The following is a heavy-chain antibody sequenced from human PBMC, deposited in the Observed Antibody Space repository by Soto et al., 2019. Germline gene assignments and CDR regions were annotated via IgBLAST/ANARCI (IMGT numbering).Heavy chain of an antibody. J-gene: IGHJ4*02. Sequence: PGGSLRLSCAASGFTFSDYYMSWIRQAPGKGLEWVSYISSSGSTIYYADSVKGRFTISRDNAKNSLYLQMSSLGAEDAGVYFCAGGTGFISHSWGQGTPVTVSS. V-gene: IGHV3-11*04. CDR2: ISSSGSTI. CDR3: AGGTGFISHS. CDR1: GFTFSDYY.